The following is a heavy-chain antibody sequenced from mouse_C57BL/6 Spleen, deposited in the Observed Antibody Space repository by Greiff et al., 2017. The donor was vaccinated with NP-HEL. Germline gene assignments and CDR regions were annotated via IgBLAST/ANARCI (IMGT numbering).Heavy chain of an antibody. D-gene: IGHD2-3*01. J-gene: IGHJ4*01. CDR3: ARQEDGYYAMDY. Sequence: EVKLLESGGGLVKPGGSLKLSCAASGFTFSSYTMSWVRQTPEKRLEWVATISGGGGNTYYPDSVKGRFTISRDNAKNTLYLQMSSLRSEDTALYYCARQEDGYYAMDYWGQGTSVTVSS. CDR1: GFTFSSYT. CDR2: ISGGGGNT. V-gene: IGHV5-9*01.